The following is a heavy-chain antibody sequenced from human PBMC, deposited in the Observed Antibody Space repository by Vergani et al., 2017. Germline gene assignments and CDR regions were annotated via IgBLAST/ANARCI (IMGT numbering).Heavy chain of an antibody. CDR3: AKGRIVTMVRGVIIHPFDY. Sequence: EVQLLESGGGLVQPGGSLRLSCAASGFTFSSYAMSWVRQAPGKGLEWVSAISGSGGSPYYADSVKGRLAISRDKSKNTLYQQMNSLRAEDTCVNYCAKGRIVTMVRGVIIHPFDYWGQGTLVTVSS. CDR1: GFTFSSYA. J-gene: IGHJ4*02. CDR2: ISGSGGSP. V-gene: IGHV3-23*01. D-gene: IGHD3-10*01.